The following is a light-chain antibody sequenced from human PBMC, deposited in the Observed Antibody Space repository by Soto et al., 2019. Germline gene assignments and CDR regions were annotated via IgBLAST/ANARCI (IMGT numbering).Light chain of an antibody. J-gene: IGKJ2*01. V-gene: IGKV3-20*01. CDR3: QQYGRSRT. CDR1: QSVSSSY. CDR2: DAS. Sequence: EIVLTQSPGTLSLSPGERATLSCRASQSVSSSYLAWYQQKPGQAPRLLIYDASSRATAIPDRFSGSGSGTDFTLTISRLEPEDSAVYYCQQYGRSRTFGQGTKLEIK.